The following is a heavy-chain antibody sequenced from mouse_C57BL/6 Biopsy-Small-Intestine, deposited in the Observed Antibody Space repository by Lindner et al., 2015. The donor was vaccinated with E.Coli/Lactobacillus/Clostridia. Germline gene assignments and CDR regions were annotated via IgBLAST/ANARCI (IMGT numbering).Heavy chain of an antibody. CDR2: IYPRSGNT. D-gene: IGHD4-1*01. CDR1: GYTFTSYG. Sequence: VQLQESGAELARPGASVKLSCKASGYTFTSYGISWVKQRTGQGLEWIGEIYPRSGNTYYNEKFKGKATLTADKSSSTAYMQLGSLASEDSAVYFCARVSLGRYFDVWGAGTTVTVSS. J-gene: IGHJ1*01. CDR3: ARVSLGRYFDV. V-gene: IGHV1-81*01.